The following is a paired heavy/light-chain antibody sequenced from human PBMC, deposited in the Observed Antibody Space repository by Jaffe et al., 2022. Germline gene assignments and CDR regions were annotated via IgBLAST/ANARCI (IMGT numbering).Light chain of an antibody. J-gene: IGKJ1*01. Sequence: DIQMTQSPSTLSASVGDRVTITCRASQTISSWLAWYQQKTGQAPKLLIYKASSLESGVPSRFSGSGSGTEFSLTISSLQPNDFATYYCQQYNTYPWTFGQGTKVEV. V-gene: IGKV1-5*03. CDR3: QQYNTYPWT. CDR1: QTISSW. CDR2: KAS.
Heavy chain of an antibody. Sequence: VHLSESGGGLVQPGGSLRLSCAASGLTLTSNAMSWVRQAPGKGLEWVSGIVSTGDGTYYAESVKGRFTVSRDISKNTLYLQMNYLRVEDTAVYYCAKNGGYHDYWGQGTLVTVSS. V-gene: IGHV3-23*01. CDR2: IVSTGDGT. J-gene: IGHJ4*02. D-gene: IGHD2-15*01. CDR3: AKNGGYHDY. CDR1: GLTLTSNA.